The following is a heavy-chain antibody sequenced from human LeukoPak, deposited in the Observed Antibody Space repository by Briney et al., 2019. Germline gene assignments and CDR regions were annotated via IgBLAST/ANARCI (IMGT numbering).Heavy chain of an antibody. J-gene: IGHJ3*02. V-gene: IGHV3-30*04. CDR2: ISYDGSNK. CDR1: GFTFSSYA. Sequence: GGSLRLSCAASGFTFSSYAMHWVRQAPGKGLEWVAVISYDGSNKYYADSVKGRFTISRDNSKNTLYLQMNSLRAEDTAVYYCARGRRYCSRTSCYEDAFDIWGQGTMVTVSS. D-gene: IGHD2-2*01. CDR3: ARGRRYCSRTSCYEDAFDI.